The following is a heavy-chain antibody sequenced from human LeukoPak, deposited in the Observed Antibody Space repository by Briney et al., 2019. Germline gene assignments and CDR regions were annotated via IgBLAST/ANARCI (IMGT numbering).Heavy chain of an antibody. V-gene: IGHV4-39*01. CDR2: IYYRGST. CDR3: AILGTGSS. D-gene: IGHD3-10*01. CDR1: GGXISSSTYY. Sequence: SETLSLTCTVSGGXISSSTYYWGWIRQPPGRGLEWIGTIYYRGSTYYNPSLKSRVTISVDTSNNQFSLRLSSVTAADTAVYYCAILGTGSSWGQGTLVTVSS. J-gene: IGHJ5*02.